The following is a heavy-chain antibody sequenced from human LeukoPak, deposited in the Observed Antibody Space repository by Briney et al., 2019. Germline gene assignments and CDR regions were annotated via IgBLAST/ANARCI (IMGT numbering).Heavy chain of an antibody. V-gene: IGHV1-8*02. CDR3: ARVKSITMIVVVIPTYYFDY. Sequence: GASVKVSCKASGYTFTGYYMHWVRQATGQGLEWMGWMNPNSGNTGYAQKFQGRVTMTRNTSISTAYMELSSLRSEDTAVYYCARVKSITMIVVVIPTYYFDYWGQGTLVTVSS. CDR1: GYTFTGYY. D-gene: IGHD3-22*01. J-gene: IGHJ4*02. CDR2: MNPNSGNT.